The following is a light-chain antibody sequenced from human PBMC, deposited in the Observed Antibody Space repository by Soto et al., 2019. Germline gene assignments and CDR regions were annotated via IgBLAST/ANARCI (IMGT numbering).Light chain of an antibody. V-gene: IGKV1-5*03. J-gene: IGKJ4*01. CDR2: KAS. Sequence: DIQMTQSPSTLSASFGDRVTIPCRASQSISNSLAWYQQKPGKAPNLLIYKASSLESGVPSRFSGSGSGTEFTLTISSLQPDDFATYYCLQYVSYPVTFGGGTKVEMK. CDR1: QSISNS. CDR3: LQYVSYPVT.